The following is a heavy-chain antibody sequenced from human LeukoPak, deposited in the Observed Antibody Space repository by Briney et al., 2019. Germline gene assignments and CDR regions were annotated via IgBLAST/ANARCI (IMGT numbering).Heavy chain of an antibody. CDR3: AELGITMIGGV. CDR1: GFTFSSYE. V-gene: IGHV3-48*03. D-gene: IGHD3-10*02. J-gene: IGHJ6*04. Sequence: GGSLRLSCAASGFTFSSYEMNWVRQAPGQGLEWVSYISSSGRTIYYADSVKGRFTISRDNAKNSLYLQMNSLRAEDTAVYYCAELGITMIGGVWGKGTTVTISS. CDR2: ISSSGRTI.